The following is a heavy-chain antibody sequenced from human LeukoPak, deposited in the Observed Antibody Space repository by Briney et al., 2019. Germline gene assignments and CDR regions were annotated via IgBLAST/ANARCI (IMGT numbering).Heavy chain of an antibody. CDR2: INPNSGGT. Sequence: ASVKVSCKASGYTFTDYYMNWVRQAPGQGLEWMGWINPNSGGTNYAQKFQGRVTMTRDTSISTAYMEVSKLRSDDTAVYYCASFGSGKYYRFDSWDQGTLVTVSS. CDR1: GYTFTDYY. V-gene: IGHV1-2*02. J-gene: IGHJ4*02. CDR3: ASFGSGKYYRFDS. D-gene: IGHD3-10*01.